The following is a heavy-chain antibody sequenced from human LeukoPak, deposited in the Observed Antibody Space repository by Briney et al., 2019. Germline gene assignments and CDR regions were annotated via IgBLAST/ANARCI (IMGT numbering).Heavy chain of an antibody. V-gene: IGHV3-7*01. Sequence: GGSLRLSCAASGFSFSTIYMSWVRQTPGQGLEWVANINVDGTAEYYVDSVKGRFTISRDNAKNSLYLQMNSLRAEDTAVYYCARSTRFYYGMDVWGQGTTVTVSS. D-gene: IGHD2-2*01. CDR3: ARSTRFYYGMDV. J-gene: IGHJ6*02. CDR2: INVDGTAE. CDR1: GFSFSTIY.